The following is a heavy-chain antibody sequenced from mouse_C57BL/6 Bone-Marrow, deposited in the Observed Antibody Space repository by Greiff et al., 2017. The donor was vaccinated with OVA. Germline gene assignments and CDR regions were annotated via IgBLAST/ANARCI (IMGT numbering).Heavy chain of an antibody. CDR3: TRDTTMVKGFAY. Sequence: EVQGVESGEGLVKPGGSLKLSCAASGFTFSSYAMSWVRQTPEKRLEWVAYISSGGDYIYYADTVKGRFTISRDNARNTLYLQMSSLKSEDTAMYYCTRDTTMVKGFAYWGQGTLVTVSA. CDR2: ISSGGDYI. CDR1: GFTFSSYA. J-gene: IGHJ3*01. D-gene: IGHD2-2*01. V-gene: IGHV5-9-1*02.